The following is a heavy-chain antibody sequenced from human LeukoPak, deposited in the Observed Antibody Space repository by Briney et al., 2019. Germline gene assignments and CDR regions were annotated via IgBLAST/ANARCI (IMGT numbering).Heavy chain of an antibody. D-gene: IGHD2-8*01. J-gene: IGHJ4*02. CDR2: INPSGDST. Sequence: GASVKVSCKASGYTFTSYYMHRVRQAPGQGLEWMGIINPSGDSTSYAQKFQGRVTMTKDTSTSTVYMELSSLRSEATVVYYGARDLDGMVYAMGYWGQGTLVTVSS. CDR3: ARDLDGMVYAMGY. CDR1: GYTFTSYY. V-gene: IGHV1-46*01.